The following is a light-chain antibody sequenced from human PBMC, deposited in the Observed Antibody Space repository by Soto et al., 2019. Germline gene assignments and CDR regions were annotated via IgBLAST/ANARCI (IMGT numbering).Light chain of an antibody. CDR3: QQYGSSQT. CDR2: GAS. V-gene: IGKV3-20*01. CDR1: QSVNSY. J-gene: IGKJ5*01. Sequence: EIVLTQSPGTLSLSPGERATLSCRASQSVNSYLAWYQQKPGQAPRLLIFGASSRATGIPDRFSGSGSGTDFTLTISRLEPEDFAVHYCQQYGSSQTFGQGTRLEIK.